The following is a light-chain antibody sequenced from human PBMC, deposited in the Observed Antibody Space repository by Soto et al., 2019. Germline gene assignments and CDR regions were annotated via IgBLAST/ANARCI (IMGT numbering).Light chain of an antibody. Sequence: QAVVTQPPSASGTPGQRVTISCSGSSSNIGSNYVYWYQHLPGTAPKVLIYKNSHRPSGVPDRISGYKSDTSASLAISGLRSEDEAHYYCAVWDDSLSGVVFGGGTKLTVL. J-gene: IGLJ3*02. CDR2: KNS. CDR3: AVWDDSLSGVV. CDR1: SSNIGSNY. V-gene: IGLV1-47*01.